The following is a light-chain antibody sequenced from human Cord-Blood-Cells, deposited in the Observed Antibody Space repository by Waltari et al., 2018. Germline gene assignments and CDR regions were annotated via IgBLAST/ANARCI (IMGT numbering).Light chain of an antibody. J-gene: IGLJ1*01. CDR1: SSNIGAGYD. CDR2: GNS. CDR3: QSYDSSLSGYV. Sequence: QSVLTQPPSVSGAPGPRVTISCTGSSSNIGAGYDVHWYQQRPGTAPKPLIYGNSNRPSGVPDRFSGSKSGTSASLAITGLQAEDEADYYCQSYDSSLSGYVFGTGTKVTVL. V-gene: IGLV1-40*01.